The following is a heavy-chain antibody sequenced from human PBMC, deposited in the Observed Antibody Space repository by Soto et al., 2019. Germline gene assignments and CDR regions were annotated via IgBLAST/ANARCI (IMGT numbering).Heavy chain of an antibody. J-gene: IGHJ4*02. D-gene: IGHD3-22*01. CDR1: GFTFSSYA. CDR2: ISGSGGST. Sequence: GGSLRLSCAASGFTFSSYAMSWVRQAPGKGLEWVSAISGSGGSTYYADSVTGRFTISRDNSKNTLYLEMNSLRAEETAVYDGAKYRGQYYYESSGYSFFDYWGQGTLVTVSS. CDR3: AKYRGQYYYESSGYSFFDY. V-gene: IGHV3-23*01.